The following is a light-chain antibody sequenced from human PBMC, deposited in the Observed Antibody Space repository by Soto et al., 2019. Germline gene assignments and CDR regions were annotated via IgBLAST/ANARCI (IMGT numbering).Light chain of an antibody. CDR1: SSDVGGYNY. Sequence: QSVLTQPPSASGPAGQSVAISCTGTSSDVGGYNYVSWYQQHPGKAPKLMIYEVNKRPSGVPDRFSGSKSGNTASLTVSGLQAEDEADYYCSSYAGSSNVFGTGTKVTVL. V-gene: IGLV2-8*01. J-gene: IGLJ1*01. CDR3: SSYAGSSNV. CDR2: EVN.